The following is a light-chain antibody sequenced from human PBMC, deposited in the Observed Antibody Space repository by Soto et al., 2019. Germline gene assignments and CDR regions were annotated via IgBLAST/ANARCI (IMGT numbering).Light chain of an antibody. CDR1: NSDVGAFDF. V-gene: IGLV2-14*03. CDR3: NSYTNSGTWV. CDR2: SVR. J-gene: IGLJ3*02. Sequence: QTVVTQPASVSGSPGQSITISCTGTNSDVGAFDFVTWYQQHPGKAPKLMIYSVRNRPSGISDRFSGSKSGNTASLTISGLQAEDEADYYCNSYTNSGTWVFGGGTKLTVL.